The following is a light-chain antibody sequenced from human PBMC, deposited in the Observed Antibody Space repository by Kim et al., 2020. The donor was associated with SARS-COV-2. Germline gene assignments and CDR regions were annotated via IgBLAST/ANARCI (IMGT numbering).Light chain of an antibody. CDR3: SSYTTSGTLL. J-gene: IGLJ2*01. CDR1: SSDIGNYNY. CDR2: DVN. Sequence: GQSITISCTGTSSDIGNYNYVSWYQQHPGKAPKLMIYDVNKRPSGGSYRFSGAKSGNTASLTISGLQAEEEADYYCSSYTTSGTLLFGGGTQLTVL. V-gene: IGLV2-14*04.